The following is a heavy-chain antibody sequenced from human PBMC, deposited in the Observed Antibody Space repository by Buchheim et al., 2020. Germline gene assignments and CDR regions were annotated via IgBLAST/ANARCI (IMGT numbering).Heavy chain of an antibody. CDR1: GFTFSDYW. J-gene: IGHJ4*02. V-gene: IGHV3-7*01. CDR2: INRDGSEK. Sequence: EVQLVESGGGLVQPGGSLRLSCAASGFTFSDYWMTWVRQAPGKGLEWLANINRDGSEKNYVDSAKGRFTISRDNAKISLNLQMNSLRAEDTAVYDCAREGREQPIDYWGQGTL. D-gene: IGHD1-26*01. CDR3: AREGREQPIDY.